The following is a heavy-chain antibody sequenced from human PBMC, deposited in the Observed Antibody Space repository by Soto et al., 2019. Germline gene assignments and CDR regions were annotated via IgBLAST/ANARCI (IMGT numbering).Heavy chain of an antibody. CDR3: ARVGSSSSPTTPTLFDY. J-gene: IGHJ4*02. Sequence: GGSLRLSCAASGFSVSNNYMSWVRQAPGKGLEWVSVIYSGGSTYYADSVKGRFTISRDNSKNTLYLQMNSLRAEDTAVYYCARVGSSSSPTTPTLFDYWGQGTLVTVSS. D-gene: IGHD6-6*01. CDR2: IYSGGST. V-gene: IGHV3-53*01. CDR1: GFSVSNNY.